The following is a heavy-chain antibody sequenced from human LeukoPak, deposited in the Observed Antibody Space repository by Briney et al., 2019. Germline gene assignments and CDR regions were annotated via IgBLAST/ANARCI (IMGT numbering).Heavy chain of an antibody. D-gene: IGHD3-10*01. CDR1: GGSFSGYY. V-gene: IGHV4-34*01. CDR3: ARPHGSGSYYIRAYWFDP. Sequence: PSETLSLTCAVYGGSFSGYYWSWIRQPPGKGLEWIGEISTNYNPPLKSRVTISVDTSKNQFSLKLSSVTAADTAVYYCARPHGSGSYYIRAYWFDPWGQGTLVTVSS. J-gene: IGHJ5*02. CDR2: IST.